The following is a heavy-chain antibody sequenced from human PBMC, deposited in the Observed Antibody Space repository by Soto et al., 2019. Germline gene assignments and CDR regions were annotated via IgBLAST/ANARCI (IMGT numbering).Heavy chain of an antibody. V-gene: IGHV1-18*01. CDR1: GSTFSNYD. CDR2: LSVNNEDK. Sequence: QFQLVQSGAAVKKPGASVKVSCQTSGSTFSNYDIHWVRHSPGQVLAWMGSLSVNNEDKNYAQTFRSRVTMTTDTTTNTAYMDLRNLRSNDTGVYYGATALDCGDEREIDFWGQGPLVPVPS. J-gene: IGHJ4*02. CDR3: ATALDCGDEREIDF. D-gene: IGHD4-17*01.